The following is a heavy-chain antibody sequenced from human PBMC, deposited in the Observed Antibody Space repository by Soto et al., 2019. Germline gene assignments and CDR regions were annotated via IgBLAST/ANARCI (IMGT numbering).Heavy chain of an antibody. CDR3: ARDPYYYGSGRGPYYFDY. Sequence: QVQLQQWGAGLLKPSETLSLTCAVYGGSFSGYYWSRIRQPPGKGLEWIGEINHSGSTNYNPSLQSRVTISVDTSKNQFSLKLSSVTAADTAVYYCARDPYYYGSGRGPYYFDYWGQGTLVTVSS. CDR2: INHSGST. J-gene: IGHJ4*02. V-gene: IGHV4-34*01. CDR1: GGSFSGYY. D-gene: IGHD3-10*01.